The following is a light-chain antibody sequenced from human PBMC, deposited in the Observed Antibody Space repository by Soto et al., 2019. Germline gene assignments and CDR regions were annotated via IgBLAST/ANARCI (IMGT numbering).Light chain of an antibody. Sequence: QSVLTQPPSASGTPGQRVTISCSGSSSNIGSNDAFWYQQLPGTAAKLLIYRSNQRPSGGPERFSGSKSGTSASLAISGLRSEDEADYYCASWDYSLSGVLFGGGTKLTVL. J-gene: IGLJ2*01. CDR1: SSNIGSND. CDR2: RSN. CDR3: ASWDYSLSGVL. V-gene: IGLV1-47*01.